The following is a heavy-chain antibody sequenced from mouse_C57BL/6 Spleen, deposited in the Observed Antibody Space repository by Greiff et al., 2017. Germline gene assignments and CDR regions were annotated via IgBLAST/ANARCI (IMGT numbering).Heavy chain of an antibody. CDR3: TRVHYYGSSYGAMDY. Sequence: DVKLVESGAGLVKPGGSLKLSCAASGFTFSSYAMSWVRQTPEKRLEWVAYISSGGDYIYYADTVKGRFTISRDNARNTLYLQMSSLKSEDTAMYYCTRVHYYGSSYGAMDYWGQGTSVTVSS. CDR1: GFTFSSYA. D-gene: IGHD1-1*01. CDR2: ISSGGDYI. V-gene: IGHV5-9-1*02. J-gene: IGHJ4*01.